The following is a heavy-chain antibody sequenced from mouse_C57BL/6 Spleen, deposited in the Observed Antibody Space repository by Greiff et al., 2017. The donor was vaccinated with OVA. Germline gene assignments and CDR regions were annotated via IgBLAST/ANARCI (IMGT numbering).Heavy chain of an antibody. Sequence: QVQLKQPGAELVRPGSSVKLSCKASGYTFTSYWMHWVKQRPIQGLEWIGNIDPSDSETHYNQKFKDKATLTVDKSSSTAYMQLSSLTSEDSAVYYCAIGELQSWFAYWGQGTLVTVSA. CDR3: AIGELQSWFAY. D-gene: IGHD1-3*01. CDR2: IDPSDSET. V-gene: IGHV1-52*01. J-gene: IGHJ3*01. CDR1: GYTFTSYW.